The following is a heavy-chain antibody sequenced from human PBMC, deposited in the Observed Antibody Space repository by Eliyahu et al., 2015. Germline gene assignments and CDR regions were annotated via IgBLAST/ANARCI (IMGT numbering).Heavy chain of an antibody. V-gene: IGHV3-23*01. CDR2: ISRSGDST. J-gene: IGHJ4*02. D-gene: IGHD4/OR15-4a*01. CDR3: AKGSSDYYYEY. CDR1: GFTFNTFG. Sequence: EVQLLESGGGLVQPGGSLSLSXAASGFTFNTFGMHWVRQAPGKGLEWVSAISRSGDSTYYADSVKGRFTISRDNSKNTLYLQMNSLRAEDTAVYYCAKGSSDYYYEYWGQGTLVTVSS.